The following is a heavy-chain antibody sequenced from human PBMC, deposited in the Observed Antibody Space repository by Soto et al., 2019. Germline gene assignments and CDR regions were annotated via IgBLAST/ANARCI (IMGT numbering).Heavy chain of an antibody. Sequence: SETLSLTCAVSGGSISSSNWWSWVRQPPGKGLEWIGEIYHSGSTNYNPSLKSRVTISVDRSKNQFSLKLSSVTAADTAVYYCASPNCSSTSCYLDAFDIWRQGTMVTVSS. CDR1: GGSISSSNW. CDR3: ASPNCSSTSCYLDAFDI. CDR2: IYHSGST. J-gene: IGHJ3*02. V-gene: IGHV4-4*02. D-gene: IGHD2-2*01.